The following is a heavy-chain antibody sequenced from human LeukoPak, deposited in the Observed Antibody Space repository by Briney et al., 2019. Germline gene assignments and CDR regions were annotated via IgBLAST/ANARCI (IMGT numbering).Heavy chain of an antibody. V-gene: IGHV4-38-2*02. J-gene: IGHJ2*01. CDR2: FYLSGRP. CDR3: VREPWGSSWRQIWYFDL. D-gene: IGHD6-13*01. Sequence: SETLSLTCIVSGYSISSGSFWGWIRQPPGKGLEWIGSFYLSGRPDYNPSLKSRVTISVDTSKNQFSLKLNSVIAADAAVYYCVREPWGSSWRQIWYFDLWGRGTLVTVSS. CDR1: GYSISSGSF.